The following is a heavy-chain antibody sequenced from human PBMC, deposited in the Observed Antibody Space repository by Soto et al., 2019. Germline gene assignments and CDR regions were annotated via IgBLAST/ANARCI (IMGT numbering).Heavy chain of an antibody. CDR3: ARLGHPGP. V-gene: IGHV1-69*01. J-gene: IGHJ5*02. CDR1: GGSLRNSV. CDR2: VTPILGTA. Sequence: QVQLVQSGAEVKKPGSSVKVSCTASGGSLRNSVISWVRQAPAQRLEWMGGVTPILGTANYAQKFRGRVTMHADEAPSTAYMDLSSLSPDDTAVYYCARLGHPGPWGPGTLVIVSS.